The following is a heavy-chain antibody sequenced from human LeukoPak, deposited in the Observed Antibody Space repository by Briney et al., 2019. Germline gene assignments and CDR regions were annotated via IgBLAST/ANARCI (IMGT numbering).Heavy chain of an antibody. J-gene: IGHJ4*02. Sequence: GGSLRLSCAASGFTFTDYWMTWVRQAPGKGLEWVANINQDGSEKYYVDSVKGRFTISRDNAKKSLYLQMNSLRAEDTAVYYCTREEGGSYYRYWGQETLVTVSS. CDR3: TREEGGSYYRY. CDR2: INQDGSEK. D-gene: IGHD1-26*01. CDR1: GFTFTDYW. V-gene: IGHV3-7*05.